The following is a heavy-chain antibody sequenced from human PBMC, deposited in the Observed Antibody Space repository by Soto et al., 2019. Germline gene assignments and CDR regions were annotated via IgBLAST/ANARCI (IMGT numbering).Heavy chain of an antibody. Sequence: PXESVKISFKGSGYSFTSYWISWVRQMPGKGLEWMGRIDPSDSYTNYSPSFQGHVTISADKSISTAYLQWSSLKASDTAMYYCARQGTAMVATCWGQGTLVTVSS. J-gene: IGHJ4*02. V-gene: IGHV5-10-1*01. CDR2: IDPSDSYT. CDR3: ARQGTAMVATC. CDR1: GYSFTSYW. D-gene: IGHD5-12*01.